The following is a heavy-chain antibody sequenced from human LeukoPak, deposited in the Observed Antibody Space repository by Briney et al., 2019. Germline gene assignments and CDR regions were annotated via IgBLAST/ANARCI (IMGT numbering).Heavy chain of an antibody. CDR2: INTNTGNP. D-gene: IGHD6-13*01. V-gene: IGHV7-4-1*02. CDR3: AGGVSSSWHDAFDI. Sequence: ASLKVSCKPSRYTFTSYAMNWVRHAPGQGLEWMGWINTNTGNPTYAQGFTGGFVFSLDTSVSTAYLQNSRLKAEDTAVYYCAGGVSSSWHDAFDIWGQGTMVTVSS. J-gene: IGHJ3*02. CDR1: RYTFTSYA.